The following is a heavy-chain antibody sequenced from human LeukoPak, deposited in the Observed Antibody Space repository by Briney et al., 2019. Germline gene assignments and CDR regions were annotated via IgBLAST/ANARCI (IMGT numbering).Heavy chain of an antibody. CDR3: TTGWLRRYYYYGMDV. J-gene: IGHJ6*02. D-gene: IGHD5-12*01. CDR1: GFTFSSYA. V-gene: IGHV3-15*01. Sequence: GGSLRLSCAASGFTFSSYAMSWVRQAPGKGLEWVGRIKSKTDGGTTDYAAPVKGRFTISRDDSKNTLYLQMNSLKTEDTAVYYCTTGWLRRYYYYGMDVWGQGTTVTVSS. CDR2: IKSKTDGGTT.